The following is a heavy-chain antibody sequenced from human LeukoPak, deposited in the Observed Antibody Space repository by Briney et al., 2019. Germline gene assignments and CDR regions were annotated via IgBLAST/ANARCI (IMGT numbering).Heavy chain of an antibody. CDR2: ISSSGSTI. CDR3: ARLTYYDFWSGYAPNNWFDP. Sequence: PGGSLRLSCAASGFTFSSYEMNWVRQAPGKGLEWVSYISSSGSTIYYADSVKGRFTISRDNAKNSLYLQMNSLRAEDTAVYYCARLTYYDFWSGYAPNNWFDPWGQGTLVTVSS. D-gene: IGHD3-3*01. V-gene: IGHV3-48*03. CDR1: GFTFSSYE. J-gene: IGHJ5*02.